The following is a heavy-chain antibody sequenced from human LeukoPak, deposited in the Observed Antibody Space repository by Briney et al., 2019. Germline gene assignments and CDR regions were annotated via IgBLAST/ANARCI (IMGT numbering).Heavy chain of an antibody. CDR1: GGSTSSYY. J-gene: IGHJ4*02. CDR3: ARGIEWMGATTFDY. V-gene: IGHV4-59*01. Sequence: SETLSLACTVSGGSTSSYYWSWIRQPPGKGLEWIGYIYYSGSTNYNPSLKSRVTISVDTSKNQFSLKLSSVTAADTAVYYCARGIEWMGATTFDYWGQGTLVTVSS. CDR2: IYYSGST. D-gene: IGHD1-26*01.